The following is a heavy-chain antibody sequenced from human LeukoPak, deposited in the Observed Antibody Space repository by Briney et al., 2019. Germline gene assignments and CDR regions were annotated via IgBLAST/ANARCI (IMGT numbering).Heavy chain of an antibody. Sequence: PGGSLRLSCAASGFTFSSYAMHWVRQAPGKGLMWVAVISYDGSNKYYADSVKGRFTISRDNSKNTLYLQMNSLRAEDTAVYYCAKDTYYDFWSGPSNYMDVWGKGTTVTVSS. CDR1: GFTFSSYA. V-gene: IGHV3-30-3*01. CDR2: ISYDGSNK. J-gene: IGHJ6*03. CDR3: AKDTYYDFWSGPSNYMDV. D-gene: IGHD3-3*01.